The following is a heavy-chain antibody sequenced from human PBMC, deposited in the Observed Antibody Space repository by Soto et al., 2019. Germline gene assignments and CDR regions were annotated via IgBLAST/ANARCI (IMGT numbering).Heavy chain of an antibody. CDR2: INSDGSST. CDR3: ARDSRCSGGSCYYYYYYGMDV. CDR1: GFTFSSYW. J-gene: IGHJ6*02. D-gene: IGHD2-15*01. V-gene: IGHV3-74*01. Sequence: PGGSLRLSCAASGFTFSSYWMHWVRQAPGKGLVWVSRINSDGSSTSYADSVKGRFTISRDNAKNTLYLQMNSLRAEDTAVYYCARDSRCSGGSCYYYYYYGMDVWGQGTTVTVS.